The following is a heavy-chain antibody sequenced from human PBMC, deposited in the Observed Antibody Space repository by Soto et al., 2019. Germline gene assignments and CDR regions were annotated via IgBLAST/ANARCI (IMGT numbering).Heavy chain of an antibody. D-gene: IGHD6-6*01. J-gene: IGHJ6*03. Sequence: QVQLLQSGAEVKKPGASVKVSCKASGYTFTNYGITWVRQAPGQGLEWMGWIGAYNGNTHYTERLQGRVTMTTDTSARTAYMELTGLRSDASAVYYCARGRQLVGYFYYYMDVWGNGTTVTVSS. CDR1: GYTFTNYG. CDR3: ARGRQLVGYFYYYMDV. CDR2: IGAYNGNT. V-gene: IGHV1-18*01.